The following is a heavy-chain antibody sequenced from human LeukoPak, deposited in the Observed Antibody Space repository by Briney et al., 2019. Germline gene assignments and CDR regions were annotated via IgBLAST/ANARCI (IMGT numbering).Heavy chain of an antibody. V-gene: IGHV6-1*01. CDR1: GDSVSSNSAG. J-gene: IGHJ3*02. CDR2: TYYRSKWYN. CDR3: ARGVLWFGELLGPPTFDI. D-gene: IGHD3-10*01. Sequence: SQTLSLTCAISGDSVSSNSAGWNWIRQSPSRGLEWLGRTYYRSKWYNDYAVSVKSRITINPDTSKNQFSLQLNSVTPEDTAVYYCARGVLWFGELLGPPTFDIWGQGTMVTVSS.